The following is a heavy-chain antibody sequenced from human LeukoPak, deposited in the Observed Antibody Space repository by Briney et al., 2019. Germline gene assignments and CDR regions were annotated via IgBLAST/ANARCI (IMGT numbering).Heavy chain of an antibody. V-gene: IGHV4-34*01. D-gene: IGHD3-10*01. CDR3: ARRGVRGVPFDY. Sequence: PSETLSLTCAVYGGSFSGYYWSWIRQPPGKGLEWIGEINHSGSTNYNPSLKSRVTISVDTSKNQFSLKLSSVTAADTAVYYCARRGVRGVPFDYWGQGTLVTVSS. J-gene: IGHJ4*02. CDR2: INHSGST. CDR1: GGSFSGYY.